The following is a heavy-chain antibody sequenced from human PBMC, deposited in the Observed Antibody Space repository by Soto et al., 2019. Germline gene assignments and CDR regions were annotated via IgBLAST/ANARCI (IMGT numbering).Heavy chain of an antibody. Sequence: ETLSLTCTVSGGSISSSSYYWGWIRQPPGKGLEWIGSIYYSGSTYYNPSLKSRVTISVDTSKNQFSLKLSSVTAADTAVYYCAGGDYDFWSGYHLFDYWGQGTLVTVSS. J-gene: IGHJ4*02. CDR3: AGGDYDFWSGYHLFDY. CDR1: GGSISSSSYY. D-gene: IGHD3-3*01. V-gene: IGHV4-39*01. CDR2: IYYSGST.